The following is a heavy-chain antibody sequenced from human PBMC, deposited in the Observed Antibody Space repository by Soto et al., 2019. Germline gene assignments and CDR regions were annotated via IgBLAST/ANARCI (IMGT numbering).Heavy chain of an antibody. V-gene: IGHV1-2*04. CDR3: ARDRFGSSSWFLGSEYYYYYYGMDV. D-gene: IGHD6-13*01. CDR2: INPNSGGT. J-gene: IGHJ6*02. Sequence: ASVKVSCKASGYTFTGYYMHWVRQAPGQGLEWMGWINPNSGGTNYAQKFQGWVTMTRDTSISTAYMELSRLRSDDTAVYYCARDRFGSSSWFLGSEYYYYYYGMDVWGQGTTVTVSS. CDR1: GYTFTGYY.